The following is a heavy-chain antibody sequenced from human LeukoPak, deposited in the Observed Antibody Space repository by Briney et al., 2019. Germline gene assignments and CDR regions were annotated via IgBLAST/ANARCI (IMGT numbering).Heavy chain of an antibody. CDR1: GYTFTSYG. J-gene: IGHJ4*02. V-gene: IGHV1-18*04. CDR3: ARDPKYYYGSGSPGDY. D-gene: IGHD3-10*01. CDR2: ISAYNGNT. Sequence: ASVKVSCKASGYTFTSYGISWVRQAPGQGLEWMGWISAYNGNTNYAQKLQGRVTMTTDTSTSTAYMELRSLRSDDTAVYHCARDPKYYYGSGSPGDYWGQGTLVTVSS.